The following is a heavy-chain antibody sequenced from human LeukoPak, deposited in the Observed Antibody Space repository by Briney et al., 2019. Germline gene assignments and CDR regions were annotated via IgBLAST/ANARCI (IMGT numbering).Heavy chain of an antibody. V-gene: IGHV4-59*01. Sequence: PSETLSLTSTVPGGSISSDYWSSIWHPPGKGLEWIGDIYYSGSPNYNPSLTSGVTISVDRSRNQFSLELRSVTGADTAVYYCARGFFDSSRTIDYWGQGTLVTVSS. CDR2: IYYSGSP. CDR1: GGSISSDY. CDR3: ARGFFDSSRTIDY. J-gene: IGHJ4*02. D-gene: IGHD6-13*01.